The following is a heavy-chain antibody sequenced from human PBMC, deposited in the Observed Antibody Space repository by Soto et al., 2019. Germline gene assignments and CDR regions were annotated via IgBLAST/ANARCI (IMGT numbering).Heavy chain of an antibody. D-gene: IGHD1-20*01. CDR2: MSGSGASI. V-gene: IGHV3-23*01. CDR3: ARDNWNGAYYGLDV. CDR1: QFTFNIDA. Sequence: EVQLLESGGGLVQSGESLTLSCVASQFTFNIDAMTWVRQAPGKGLEWVSSMSGSGASIYYADSVKGRFTISRDKSNKTLYLQMNSLRAEDTAVYWCARDNWNGAYYGLDVWGQGTTVTVS. J-gene: IGHJ6*02.